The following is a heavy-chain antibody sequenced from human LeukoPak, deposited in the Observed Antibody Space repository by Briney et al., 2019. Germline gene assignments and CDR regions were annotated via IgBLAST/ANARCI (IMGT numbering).Heavy chain of an antibody. CDR2: IKNKVHGGTT. V-gene: IGHV3-15*01. CDR3: TTMENYYDGGHFDY. J-gene: IGHJ4*02. Sequence: GGSLRLSCAASGFTFNNAWMTWVRQAPGKGLEWVGLIKNKVHGGTTESAAPVKDRFTISRDDSKNILFLQMNSLKIEDTAVYYCTTMENYYDGGHFDYWGRGTLVTVSS. D-gene: IGHD3-16*01. CDR1: GFTFNNAW.